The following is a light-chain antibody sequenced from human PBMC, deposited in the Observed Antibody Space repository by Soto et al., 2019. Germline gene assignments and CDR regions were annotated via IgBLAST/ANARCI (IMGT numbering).Light chain of an antibody. Sequence: DTQMTQSPSSVSASVGDRVTISCRASQDIHTWLAWYQQKPGKAPNLLIYGASILQSGVPSRFSGSGSGTDFTLTISSLQPEDSATYYCQQANSFPFTFGPGTKVDV. J-gene: IGKJ3*01. V-gene: IGKV1-12*01. CDR1: QDIHTW. CDR2: GAS. CDR3: QQANSFPFT.